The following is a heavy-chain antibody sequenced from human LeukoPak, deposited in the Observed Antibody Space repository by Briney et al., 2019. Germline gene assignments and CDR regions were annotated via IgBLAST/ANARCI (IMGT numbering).Heavy chain of an antibody. CDR1: GYTFTGYY. D-gene: IGHD3-3*01. CDR2: INPNSGGT. V-gene: IGHV1-2*02. Sequence: ASVKVSCKASGYTFTGYYMHWVRQAPGQGLEWMGWINPNSGGTNYAQKFQGRVTMTRDTSISTAYMELSRLRSDDTAVYYCARESTTTIFGVVIINHDAFDIWGQGTMVTASS. CDR3: ARESTTTIFGVVIINHDAFDI. J-gene: IGHJ3*02.